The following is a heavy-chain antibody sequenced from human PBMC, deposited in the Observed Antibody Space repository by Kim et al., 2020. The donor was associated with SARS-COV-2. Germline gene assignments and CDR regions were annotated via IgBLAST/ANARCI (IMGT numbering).Heavy chain of an antibody. CDR3: ARGPPERLFGVVMGYYFDY. CDR2: IYYSGST. J-gene: IGHJ4*02. V-gene: IGHV4-39*07. CDR1: GGSISSSSYY. Sequence: SETLSLTCTVSGGSISSSSYYWGWIRQPPGKGLEWIGSIYYSGSTYYNPSLKSRVTISVDTSKNQFSLKLSSVTAADTAVYYCARGPPERLFGVVMGYYFDYWGQGTLVTVSS. D-gene: IGHD3-3*01.